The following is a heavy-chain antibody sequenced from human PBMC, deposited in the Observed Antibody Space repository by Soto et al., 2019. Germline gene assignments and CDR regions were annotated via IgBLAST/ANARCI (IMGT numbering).Heavy chain of an antibody. Sequence: QVQLVQSGAEVKEPGASVKVSCKASGYPFTSYSFSWVRQAPGQGLEWMGWSSAYNGDTRYAQKFQGRVTMIADPYTDTAYMELRNLRSDDTGVYYCAREGAVVGSAVYYGMDVWGQGTMVTVS. J-gene: IGHJ6*02. CDR3: AREGAVVGSAVYYGMDV. CDR1: GYPFTSYS. CDR2: SSAYNGDT. D-gene: IGHD2-15*01. V-gene: IGHV1-18*04.